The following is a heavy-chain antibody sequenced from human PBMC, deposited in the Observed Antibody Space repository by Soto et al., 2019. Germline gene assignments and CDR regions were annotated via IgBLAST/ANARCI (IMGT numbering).Heavy chain of an antibody. CDR1: GGSISSYY. J-gene: IGHJ6*02. D-gene: IGHD3-10*01. V-gene: IGHV4-59*01. CDR3: ARDHGGAVRFGEFEDSCYGMDV. CDR2: IYYSGST. Sequence: SETLSLTCTVSGGSISSYYRSWIRQPPGKGPEWIGYIYYSGSTNYNPSLKSRVTISVDTSKNQFSLKLSSVTAADTAVYYCARDHGGAVRFGEFEDSCYGMDVWGQGTTVTVSS.